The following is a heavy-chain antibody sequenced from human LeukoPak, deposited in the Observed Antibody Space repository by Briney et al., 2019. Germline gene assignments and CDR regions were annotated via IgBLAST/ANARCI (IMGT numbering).Heavy chain of an antibody. Sequence: GASVKVSCKVFGFTLTELSMHWVRQAPGKGLEWMGGFDPEDGETIYAQKFQGRVTMTEDTSTDTAYMELSSLRSEDTAVYYCATVYYGLGSYARDVGFDPWGQGTLVTVSS. J-gene: IGHJ5*02. V-gene: IGHV1-24*01. CDR2: FDPEDGET. D-gene: IGHD3-10*01. CDR1: GFTLTELS. CDR3: ATVYYGLGSYARDVGFDP.